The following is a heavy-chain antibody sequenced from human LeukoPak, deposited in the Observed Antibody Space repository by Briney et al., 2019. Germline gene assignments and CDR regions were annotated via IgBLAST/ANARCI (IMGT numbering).Heavy chain of an antibody. CDR3: ARHPRLYGYSKESTNPYYFDY. CDR1: GGSISSSSYY. CDR2: IYYSGST. Sequence: PSETQSLTCTVSGGSISSSSYYWGWIRQPPGKGLEWIGSIYYSGSTYYNPSLKSRVTISVDTSKNQFSLKLSSVTAADTAVYYCARHPRLYGYSKESTNPYYFDYWGQGTLVTVSS. D-gene: IGHD5-18*01. V-gene: IGHV4-39*01. J-gene: IGHJ4*02.